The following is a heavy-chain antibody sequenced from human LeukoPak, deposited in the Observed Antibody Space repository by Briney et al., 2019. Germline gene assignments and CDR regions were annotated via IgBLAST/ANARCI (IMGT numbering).Heavy chain of an antibody. J-gene: IGHJ4*02. CDR2: ISFDGFNK. CDR3: ASPALIRKYFDY. V-gene: IGHV3-30-3*01. CDR1: GFTFSSYA. D-gene: IGHD3-22*01. Sequence: GGSLRLSCAASGFTFSSYALHWVRQAPGKGLEWVAVISFDGFNKYYAESVKGRFTISRDNSKNTLYLQMNSLRAEDTAVYYCASPALIRKYFDYWGQGTLVTFSS.